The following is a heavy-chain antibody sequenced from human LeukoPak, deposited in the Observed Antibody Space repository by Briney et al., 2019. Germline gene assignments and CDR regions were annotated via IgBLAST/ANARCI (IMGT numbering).Heavy chain of an antibody. V-gene: IGHV1-69*13. CDR3: ATDGAGDYLNH. J-gene: IGHJ4*02. CDR2: IIPILGTA. CDR1: GGTFSSYA. D-gene: IGHD4-17*01. Sequence: ASVKVSCKASGGTFSSYAISWVRQAPGQGLEWMGGIIPILGTANYAQKFQGRVTITADESTSTAYMELSSLRSEDTAVYYCATDGAGDYLNHWGQGTLVTVSS.